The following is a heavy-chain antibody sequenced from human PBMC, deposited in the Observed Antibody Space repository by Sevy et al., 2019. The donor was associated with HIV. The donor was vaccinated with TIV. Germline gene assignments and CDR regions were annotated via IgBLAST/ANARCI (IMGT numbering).Heavy chain of an antibody. J-gene: IGHJ4*02. CDR3: ARWRRRGPYYYDSSGFNYFDY. Sequence: SVTLSLTCTVSGGSISSYYWSWIRQPPGKGLEWIGYIYYSGSTNYNPSLKSRVTISVDTSKNQFSLKLSSVTAADTAVYYCARWRRRGPYYYDSSGFNYFDYWGQGTLVTVSS. CDR2: IYYSGST. CDR1: GGSISSYY. V-gene: IGHV4-59*01. D-gene: IGHD3-22*01.